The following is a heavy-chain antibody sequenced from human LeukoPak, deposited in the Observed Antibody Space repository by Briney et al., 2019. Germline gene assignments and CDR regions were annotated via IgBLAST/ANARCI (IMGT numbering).Heavy chain of an antibody. CDR3: VRDHGSGSFNYYFDY. D-gene: IGHD3-10*01. CDR2: INSDGSST. V-gene: IGHV3-74*01. J-gene: IGHJ4*02. Sequence: GGSLRLSCAASGFTFRSYCMHWVRQAPGKGLVWVSRINSDGSSTSADSVKGRFTISRDNAKNTLYLQMNGLRVEDTAVYYCVRDHGSGSFNYYFDYWGQGTLVTVSS. CDR1: GFTFRSYC.